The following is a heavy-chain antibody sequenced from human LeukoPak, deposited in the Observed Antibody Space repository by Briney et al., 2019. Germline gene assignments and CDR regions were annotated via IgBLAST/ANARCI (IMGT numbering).Heavy chain of an antibody. CDR1: GYTFTSYG. V-gene: IGHV1-18*01. CDR3: ARDEYDYVWGSYRLIDY. CDR2: ISAYNGNT. D-gene: IGHD3-16*02. J-gene: IGHJ4*02. Sequence: GASVKVSCKASGYTFTSYGISCVRQAPGQGLEWMGWISAYNGNTNYAQKLQGRVTMTTDTYTSTAYMELRSLRYEDTAVYYCARDEYDYVWGSYRLIDYWGQGTLVTVSS.